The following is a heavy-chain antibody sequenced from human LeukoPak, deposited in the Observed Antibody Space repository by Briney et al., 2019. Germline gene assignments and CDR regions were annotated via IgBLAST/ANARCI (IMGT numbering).Heavy chain of an antibody. Sequence: GRSLRLSCAASGFTFSSYAMSWVRQAPGKGLEWVSAISGSGGSTFYADSVKGRFTISRDNSKNTLYLQMTSLRAEDTAVYYCATKLGSGYDYVYWGQGTLVTVSS. D-gene: IGHD5-12*01. CDR2: ISGSGGST. J-gene: IGHJ4*02. CDR3: ATKLGSGYDYVY. V-gene: IGHV3-23*01. CDR1: GFTFSSYA.